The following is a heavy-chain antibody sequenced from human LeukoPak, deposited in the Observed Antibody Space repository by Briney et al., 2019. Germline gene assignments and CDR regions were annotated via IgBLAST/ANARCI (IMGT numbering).Heavy chain of an antibody. Sequence: SETLSLTCTVSGGSISSYYWSWIRQPAGKGLEWIGRIYTSGSTNYNPSLKSRVTMSVDTSKNQFSLKLSSVTAADTAVYYCAREGLRQYYYYYMDVWGKGTTVTVSS. CDR1: GGSISSYY. V-gene: IGHV4-4*07. CDR3: AREGLRQYYYYYMDV. J-gene: IGHJ6*03. CDR2: IYTSGST. D-gene: IGHD5/OR15-5a*01.